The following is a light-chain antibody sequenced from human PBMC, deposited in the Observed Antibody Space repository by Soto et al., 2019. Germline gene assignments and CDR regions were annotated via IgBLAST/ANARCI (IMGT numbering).Light chain of an antibody. CDR3: CSYAGSNWGYV. J-gene: IGLJ1*01. CDR1: SSDIGGYHL. Sequence: QSVLTQPASVSGSPGQSITISCTGTSSDIGGYHLVSWYQHQSGKAPKLIIYKVSQWPSGVSDRFSASKSGNTASLTISGLQAEDEADYYCCSYAGSNWGYVFGTGTRPPS. CDR2: KVS. V-gene: IGLV2-23*02.